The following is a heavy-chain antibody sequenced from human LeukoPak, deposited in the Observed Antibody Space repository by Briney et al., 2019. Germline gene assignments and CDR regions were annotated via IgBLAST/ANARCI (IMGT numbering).Heavy chain of an antibody. V-gene: IGHV3-30*03. J-gene: IGHJ4*02. CDR3: VRDAVMSPEVLLTAWDYFDC. D-gene: IGHD2-21*01. CDR2: ISYDGSNK. CDR1: GFTFSSYG. Sequence: GSLRLSCAASGFTFSSYGMHWVRQAPGKGLEWVAVISYDGSNKYYADSVKGRFTISRDNSKNTLYLQMNSLRAEDTAIYFCVRDAVMSPEVLLTAWDYFDCWGQGTLVTVSS.